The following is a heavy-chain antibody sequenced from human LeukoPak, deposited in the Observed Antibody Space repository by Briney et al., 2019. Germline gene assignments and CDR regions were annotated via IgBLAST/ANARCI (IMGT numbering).Heavy chain of an antibody. D-gene: IGHD6-19*01. Sequence: PSETLSLTCTVSGGSISSYYWSWIRQPPGKGLEWIGYIYYSGSTNYNPSLKSRVTISVDTSKNQFSLKLSSVTAADTAVYYCARDRGSGRYGYWGQGTLVTVSS. CDR1: GGSISSYY. CDR2: IYYSGST. V-gene: IGHV4-59*01. J-gene: IGHJ4*02. CDR3: ARDRGSGRYGY.